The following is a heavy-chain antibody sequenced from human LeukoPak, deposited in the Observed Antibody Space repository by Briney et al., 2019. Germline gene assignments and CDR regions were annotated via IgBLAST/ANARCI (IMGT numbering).Heavy chain of an antibody. J-gene: IGHJ4*02. CDR1: GFTFSSYG. D-gene: IGHD4-11*01. V-gene: IGHV3-30*02. CDR2: IRYDGSNK. Sequence: PGGSLRLSCAASGFTFSSYGMHWVRQAPGKGLEWVAFIRYDGSNKYYADSVKGRFTISRDNSKNTLYLQMNSLRAEDTAAYYCARRVQYYFDYWGQGTLVTVSS. CDR3: ARRVQYYFDY.